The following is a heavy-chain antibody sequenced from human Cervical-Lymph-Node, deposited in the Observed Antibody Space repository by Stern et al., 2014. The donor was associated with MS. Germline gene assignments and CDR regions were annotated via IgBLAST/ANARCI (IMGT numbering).Heavy chain of an antibody. CDR2: LYPPDSET. CDR1: GYNFPVYW. V-gene: IGHV5-51*01. CDR3: ARHTGDYAFDY. Sequence: VQLVQSGAEVKKPGESLKISCQVSGYNFPVYWIGWVRQTPGKGLEWVGILYPPDSETRYNPSFQGQVSMSVDKSVSTAYLQWSSLQTSDTALYFCARHTGDYAFDYWGQGTLVIVSS. J-gene: IGHJ4*02. D-gene: IGHD4-17*01.